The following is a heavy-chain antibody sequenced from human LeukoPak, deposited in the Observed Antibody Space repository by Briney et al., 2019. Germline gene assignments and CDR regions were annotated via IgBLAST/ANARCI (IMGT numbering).Heavy chain of an antibody. D-gene: IGHD6-19*01. CDR2: INHSGST. CDR3: ARVAVAGNIHYYYGMDV. J-gene: IGHJ6*02. CDR1: GGSFSGYY. Sequence: PSETLSLTCGVYGGSFSGYYWSWIRQPPGKGLEWIGEINHSGSTNYNPPLKSRVTISVDTSKNQFSLKLSSVTAADTAVYYCARVAVAGNIHYYYGMDVWGQGTTVTVSS. V-gene: IGHV4-34*01.